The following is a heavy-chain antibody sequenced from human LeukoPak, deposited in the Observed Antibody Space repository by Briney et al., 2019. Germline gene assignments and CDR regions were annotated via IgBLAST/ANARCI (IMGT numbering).Heavy chain of an antibody. CDR1: RSTFSSYG. CDR3: AKDGALYGGNTYFDY. Sequence: GGSLRLSSATSRSTFSSYGMHWVRQAPGKGLEWVAFIRYDGSNKYYADSVKGRFTISRDNSKNTLYLQMSSLRAEDTAVYYCAKDGALYGGNTYFDYWGQGTLVTVSS. CDR2: IRYDGSNK. J-gene: IGHJ4*02. V-gene: IGHV3-30*02. D-gene: IGHD4-23*01.